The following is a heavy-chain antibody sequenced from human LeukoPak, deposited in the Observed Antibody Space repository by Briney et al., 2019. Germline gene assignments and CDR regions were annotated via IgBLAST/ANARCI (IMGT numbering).Heavy chain of an antibody. Sequence: AASVKVSCKASGYTFTGYYMHWVRQAPGQGLEWMGRINPNSGGTNYAQKFQGRVTMTRDTFISTAYMELSRLRSDDTAVYYCARDRRGVMNYFDYWGQGTLVTVSS. CDR3: ARDRRGVMNYFDY. J-gene: IGHJ4*02. CDR2: INPNSGGT. D-gene: IGHD3-16*01. V-gene: IGHV1-2*06. CDR1: GYTFTGYY.